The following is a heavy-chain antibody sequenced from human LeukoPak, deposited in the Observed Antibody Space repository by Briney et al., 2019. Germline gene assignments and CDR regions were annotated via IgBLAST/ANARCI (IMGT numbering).Heavy chain of an antibody. CDR1: GGSISSSSYY. Sequence: SETLSLTCTVSGGSISSSSYYWGWIRQPPGKGLEWIGSIYYSGSTYYNPSLKSRVTISVDTSKNQFSLKLSSVTAADTAVYYCARLADDYYYYMDVWGKGTTVTVSS. V-gene: IGHV4-39*01. J-gene: IGHJ6*03. CDR2: IYYSGST. CDR3: ARLADDYYYYMDV.